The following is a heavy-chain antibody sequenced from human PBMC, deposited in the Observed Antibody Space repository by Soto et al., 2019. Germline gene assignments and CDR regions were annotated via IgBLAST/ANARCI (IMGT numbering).Heavy chain of an antibody. CDR1: GFSFSNYW. CDR3: ARGGGYCSSTSCPYVVDY. CDR2: INSDGSST. J-gene: IGHJ4*02. Sequence: GGSLRLSCAASGFSFSNYWMHWVRQVPGKGLVWVSAINSDGSSTRNADSVKGRFTISRDNAKNTLYLQMNSLRAEDTAVYYCARGGGYCSSTSCPYVVDYWGQGTLVTVSS. V-gene: IGHV3-74*01. D-gene: IGHD2-2*01.